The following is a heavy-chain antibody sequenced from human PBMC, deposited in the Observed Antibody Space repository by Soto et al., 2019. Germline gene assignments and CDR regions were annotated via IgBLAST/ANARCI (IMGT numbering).Heavy chain of an antibody. CDR3: ARVLWFGELLQHDAFDI. CDR1: GGSITSSNW. J-gene: IGHJ3*02. V-gene: IGHV4-4*02. CDR2: IYHIGST. Sequence: SETLSLTCAVSGGSITSSNWWSWVRQPPGKGLEWIGEIYHIGSTNYNPSLKSRVTISVDRSKNQFSLKLSSVTAADTAVYYCARVLWFGELLQHDAFDIWGQGTMVTVSS. D-gene: IGHD3-10*01.